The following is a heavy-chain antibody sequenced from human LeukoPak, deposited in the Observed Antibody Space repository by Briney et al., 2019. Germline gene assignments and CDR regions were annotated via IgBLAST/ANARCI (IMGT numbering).Heavy chain of an antibody. CDR1: GGSFSGYY. CDR3: ARANLTHTYYFDY. D-gene: IGHD4/OR15-4a*01. CDR2: INHSGST. V-gene: IGHV4-34*01. J-gene: IGHJ4*02. Sequence: SETLSLTCAVYGGSFSGYYWTWNRQPPGNGLEWIAEINHSGSTNYNPSLKSRVTISVDTSKNQFSLKLSSVTAADTAVYYCARANLTHTYYFDYWGQGTLVTVSS.